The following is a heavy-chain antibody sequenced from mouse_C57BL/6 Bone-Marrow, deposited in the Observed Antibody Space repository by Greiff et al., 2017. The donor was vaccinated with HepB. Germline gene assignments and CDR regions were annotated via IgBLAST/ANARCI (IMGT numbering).Heavy chain of an antibody. Sequence: EVKLMESGPGLAKPSQTLSLTCSVTGYSITSDYWNWIRKFPGNKLEYMGYISYSGSTYYNPSLKSRISITRDTSKNQYYLQLNSVTTEDTATYYCARYYYYGSSYGDFDYWGQGTTLTVSS. D-gene: IGHD1-1*01. CDR3: ARYYYYGSSYGDFDY. J-gene: IGHJ2*01. CDR1: GYSITSDY. V-gene: IGHV3-8*01. CDR2: ISYSGST.